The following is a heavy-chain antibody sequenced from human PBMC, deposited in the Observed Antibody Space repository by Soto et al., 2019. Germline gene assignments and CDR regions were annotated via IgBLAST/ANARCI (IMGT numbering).Heavy chain of an antibody. CDR1: GGSFSGYY. Sequence: SETLSLTCAVYGGSFSGYYWSWIRQPPGKGLEWIGEINHSGSTNYNPSLKSRVTISVDTSKNQFSLKLSSVTAADTAVYYCARGRIAAADFDYWGQGTLVTVSS. CDR3: ARGRIAAADFDY. J-gene: IGHJ4*02. V-gene: IGHV4-34*01. CDR2: INHSGST. D-gene: IGHD6-13*01.